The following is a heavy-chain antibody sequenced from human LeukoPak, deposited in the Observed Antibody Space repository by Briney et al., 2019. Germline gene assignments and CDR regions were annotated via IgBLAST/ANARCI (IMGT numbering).Heavy chain of an antibody. V-gene: IGHV3-11*04. D-gene: IGHD6-6*01. CDR2: ISSSGSTI. CDR1: GFTFSDYY. Sequence: GGSLRLSCAASGFTFSDYYMSWIRQAPGKGLEWLSFISSSGSTIYYADSVKGRLTISRDNAKNSLYLQMDSLRAEDAAVYYCARTSGESTAALRAPFDYWGQGTLATVSS. J-gene: IGHJ4*02. CDR3: ARTSGESTAALRAPFDY.